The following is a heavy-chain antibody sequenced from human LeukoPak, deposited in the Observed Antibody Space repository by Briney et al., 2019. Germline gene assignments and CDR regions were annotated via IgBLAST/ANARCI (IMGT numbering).Heavy chain of an antibody. CDR3: ARGREPPGGVGYYFDY. Sequence: GGSLRLSCAASGFTFSSYGMHWVRQAPGKGLEWVAVISYDGSNKYYADSVKGRFTISRDNSKNTLYLQMNGLRAEDTAVYYCARGREPPGGVGYYFDYWGQGTLVTVSS. CDR1: GFTFSSYG. CDR2: ISYDGSNK. D-gene: IGHD1-26*01. J-gene: IGHJ4*02. V-gene: IGHV3-30*03.